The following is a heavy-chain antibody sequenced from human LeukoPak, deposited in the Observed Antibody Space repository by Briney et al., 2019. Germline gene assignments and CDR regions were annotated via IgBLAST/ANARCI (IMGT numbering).Heavy chain of an antibody. CDR1: GYTFTSYY. D-gene: IGHD1-26*01. J-gene: IGHJ4*02. V-gene: IGHV1-46*01. CDR2: INPSGGST. CDR3: ARAQDPIIVGATTGFDY. Sequence: GASVKVSCKASGYTFTSYYMHWVRQAPGQGLEWMGIINPSGGSTSYAQKFQARVTMTRDMSTSTVYMELSSLRSEDTAVYYCARAQDPIIVGATTGFDYWGPGTLVTVSS.